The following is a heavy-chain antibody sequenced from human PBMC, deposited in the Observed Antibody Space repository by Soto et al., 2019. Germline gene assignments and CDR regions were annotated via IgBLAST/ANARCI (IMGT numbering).Heavy chain of an antibody. Sequence: PSETLSLTCTVSGGSISSGDYYWSWIRQPPGKGLEWIGYIYYSGSTYYNPSLKSRVTISVDTSENQFSLKLSSVTAADTAVYYCARDSEATSDYYGMDVWGQGTTVTVSS. D-gene: IGHD1-26*01. CDR1: GGSISSGDYY. CDR3: ARDSEATSDYYGMDV. J-gene: IGHJ6*02. V-gene: IGHV4-30-4*01. CDR2: IYYSGST.